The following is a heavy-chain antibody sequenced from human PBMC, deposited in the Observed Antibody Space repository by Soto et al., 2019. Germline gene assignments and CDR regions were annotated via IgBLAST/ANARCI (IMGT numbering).Heavy chain of an antibody. J-gene: IGHJ4*02. CDR2: IYWDDDK. V-gene: IGHV2-5*02. D-gene: IGHD2-2*01. Sequence: QITLKESGPTLVKPTQTLTLTCTFSGFSLSTSGVGVGWIRQPPGKALEWLALIYWDDDKRYSPSLQSRLTTXKXTXXNQVVLTMTNMDPVDTATYYCAPYCVTTSCPSFDYWGQGTLVTVSS. CDR3: APYCVTTSCPSFDY. CDR1: GFSLSTSGVG.